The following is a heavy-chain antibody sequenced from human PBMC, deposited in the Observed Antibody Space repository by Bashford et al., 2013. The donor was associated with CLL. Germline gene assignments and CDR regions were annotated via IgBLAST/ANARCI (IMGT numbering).Heavy chain of an antibody. V-gene: IGHV4-59*01. CDR3: AGTRLGYCSGGSCYSGDNWFDP. J-gene: IGHJ5*02. Sequence: SETLSLTCTVSGGSISSYYWSWIRQPPGKGLEWIGYIYYSGSTNYNPSLKSRVTISVDTSRNQFSLKLSSVTAADTAVYYCAGTRLGYCSGGSCYSGDNWFDPWGQGTLVTVSS. D-gene: IGHD2-15*01. CDR2: IYYSGST. CDR1: GGSISSYY.